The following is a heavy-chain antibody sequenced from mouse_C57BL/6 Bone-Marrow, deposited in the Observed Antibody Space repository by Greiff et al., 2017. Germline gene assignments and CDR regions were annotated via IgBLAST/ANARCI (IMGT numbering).Heavy chain of an antibody. V-gene: IGHV14-3*01. CDR2: IGPANGNT. Sequence: VQLQQSVAEFVRPGASVKLSCTASGFNIKNTYMYWVKQRPEQGLEWIGRIGPANGNTKYAPKFQGKATITADTSSNTGYLQLNSLTSEDTAIYYCAKKVVSFDYWGQGTTLTVSS. CDR1: GFNIKNTY. CDR3: AKKVVSFDY. J-gene: IGHJ2*01. D-gene: IGHD6-2*01.